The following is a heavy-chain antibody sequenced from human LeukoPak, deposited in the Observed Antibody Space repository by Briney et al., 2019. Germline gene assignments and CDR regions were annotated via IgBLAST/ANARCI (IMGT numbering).Heavy chain of an antibody. CDR1: GFTFSDYY. V-gene: IGHV3-11*01. CDR2: ISSSGGTI. Sequence: GGSLRLSCAASGFTFSDYYMSWIRQAPGKGLEWVSYISSSGGTIYYADSVKGRFTISRDNAKNSLYLQMNSLRAEDTAVYYCARSPQLWLGGAYFDYWGQGTLVTVSS. J-gene: IGHJ4*02. CDR3: ARSPQLWLGGAYFDY. D-gene: IGHD6-19*01.